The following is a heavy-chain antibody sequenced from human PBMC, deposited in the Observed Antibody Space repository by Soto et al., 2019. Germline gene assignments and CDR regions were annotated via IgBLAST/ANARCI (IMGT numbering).Heavy chain of an antibody. V-gene: IGHV3-23*01. J-gene: IGHJ4*02. CDR1: GFTFSSYD. CDR2: ISGAGCST. Sequence: EVQLLESGGGLVQPGGSLRLSCAASGFTFSSYDMSWARQVPGKGLEWVSTISGAGCSTYYADSVKGRFTISRDNSMNTLYLQMNSLRAEDTAVYYCVYRTGFDYGGQVTLVNVSS. CDR3: VYRTGFDY. D-gene: IGHD2-2*01.